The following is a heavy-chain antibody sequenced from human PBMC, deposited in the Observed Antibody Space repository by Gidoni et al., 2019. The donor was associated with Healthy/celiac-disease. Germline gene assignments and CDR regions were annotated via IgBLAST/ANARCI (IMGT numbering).Heavy chain of an antibody. D-gene: IGHD3-22*01. CDR2: ISGSGGST. CDR1: GFTFSSYA. Sequence: EVKLLETGGGLVQPGGSLRLSCAASGFTFSSYAMSWVRQAPGKGLECVSSISGSGGSTYSADSVKGRFTISRDNSKNTLYLQMNSLRAEDTAVYYCAKGVTMMFGGDAFDIWGQGTMVTVSS. CDR3: AKGVTMMFGGDAFDI. J-gene: IGHJ3*02. V-gene: IGHV3-23*01.